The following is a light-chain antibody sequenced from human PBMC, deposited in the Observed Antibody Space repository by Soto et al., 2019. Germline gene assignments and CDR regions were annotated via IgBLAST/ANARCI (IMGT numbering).Light chain of an antibody. Sequence: QSALTQPASVSGSPGQSITISCTGTSSDVGTYNYVSWYQHRPGKAPKLMIYDVSYRPSGVSNRFSGSKSANAASLTISGLQVEDEADYYCSSYTTSNNQVFGGGTKLTVL. CDR3: SSYTTSNNQV. CDR1: SSDVGTYNY. J-gene: IGLJ3*02. CDR2: DVS. V-gene: IGLV2-14*01.